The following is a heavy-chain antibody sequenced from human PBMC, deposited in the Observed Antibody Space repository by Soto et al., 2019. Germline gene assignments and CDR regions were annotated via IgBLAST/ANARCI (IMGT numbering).Heavy chain of an antibody. J-gene: IGHJ4*02. CDR1: GYSLTELS. D-gene: IGHD5-18*01. CDR2: FDTEDDET. Sequence: QVQLVQSGAEVKKPGASVKVSCKVSGYSLTELSMHWVRQAPGKGLEWMGGFDTEDDETIYAQKFQGRVAMTNDTSTDTAYMELGSLRSDDTAVYFCATGFLRYTYGHGGDYWGQGTLVSVSS. CDR3: ATGFLRYTYGHGGDY. V-gene: IGHV1-24*01.